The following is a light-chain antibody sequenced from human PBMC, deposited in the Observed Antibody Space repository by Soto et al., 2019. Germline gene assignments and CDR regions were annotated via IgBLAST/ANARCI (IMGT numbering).Light chain of an antibody. V-gene: IGLV2-14*01. CDR2: EVS. CDR3: SSYTSSNTYV. CDR1: SSDVGGYNY. Sequence: QSALTQPASVSGSPGQSITISCTGTSSDVGGYNYVSWSQQHPGKAPQLMIYEVSNRPSGVSNRFSGSKSGNTASLTISGLQAEAEADYYCSSYTSSNTYVFGTGTKLTVL. J-gene: IGLJ1*01.